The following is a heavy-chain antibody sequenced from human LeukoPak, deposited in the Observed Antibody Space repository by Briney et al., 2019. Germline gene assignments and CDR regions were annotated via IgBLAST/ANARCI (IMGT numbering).Heavy chain of an antibody. Sequence: GRSLRLSCAASGFTFSTYGMHWVRQAPGRGLEWVAVIWFDGSNKYYGDSVKGRFTISRDNFKDTLYLQMNSLRAEDTAVYYCARAVGPFDYWGQGTLVTVST. CDR2: IWFDGSNK. CDR1: GFTFSTYG. CDR3: ARAVGPFDY. J-gene: IGHJ4*02. V-gene: IGHV3-33*01.